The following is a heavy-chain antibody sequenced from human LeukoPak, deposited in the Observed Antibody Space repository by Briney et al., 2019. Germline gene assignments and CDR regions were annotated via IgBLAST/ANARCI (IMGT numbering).Heavy chain of an antibody. V-gene: IGHV3-43*02. CDR2: ISGDGGST. CDR3: TTGNLYN. CDR1: GFTFDDYA. D-gene: IGHD1-14*01. Sequence: GGSLRLSCAASGFTFDDYAMHWVRQAPGKGLEWVSLISGDGGSTYYADSVKGRFTISRDDSKNTLYLQMNSLKTEDTAVYYCTTGNLYNWGQGTLVTVSS. J-gene: IGHJ4*02.